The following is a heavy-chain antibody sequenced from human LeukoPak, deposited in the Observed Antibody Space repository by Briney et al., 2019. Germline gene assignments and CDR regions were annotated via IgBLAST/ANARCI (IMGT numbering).Heavy chain of an antibody. CDR3: AKDSSGWYAWFDP. Sequence: GGSLRLSCAASGFTVSSNYMSWVRQAPGKGLEWVSAISGSGGSTYYADSVTGRLTISRDNSKNTLYLQMNSLRAEDTAVHYCAKDSSGWYAWFDPWGQGTLVTVSS. CDR2: ISGSGGST. V-gene: IGHV3-23*01. J-gene: IGHJ5*02. CDR1: GFTVSSNY. D-gene: IGHD6-19*01.